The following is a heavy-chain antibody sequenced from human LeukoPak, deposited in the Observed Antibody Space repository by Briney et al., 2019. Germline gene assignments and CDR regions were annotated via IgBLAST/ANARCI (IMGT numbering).Heavy chain of an antibody. Sequence: QPGGSLRLSCAVSGFAFGSEAMSWVRQSPARGLEWVASISPGGGATYYADSVKGRFTISRDNAKNSLYLQMNSLRAEDTAVYYCARRSDDFWSTYSPFDYWGQGTLVAVSS. CDR3: ARRSDDFWSTYSPFDY. D-gene: IGHD3-3*01. CDR2: ISPGGGAT. V-gene: IGHV3-23*01. CDR1: GFAFGSEA. J-gene: IGHJ4*02.